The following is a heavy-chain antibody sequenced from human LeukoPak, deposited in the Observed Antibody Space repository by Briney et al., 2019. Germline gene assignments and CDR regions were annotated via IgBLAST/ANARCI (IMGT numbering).Heavy chain of an antibody. CDR2: ISYSGST. V-gene: IGHV4-39*01. CDR3: ARLITGYTTSSSRYYFDY. CDR1: GGSISSSSYY. Sequence: SETLSLTCTVSGGSISSSSYYWSWIRQPPGKGLEWIGSISYSGSTYYNPSLKSRVTMSVDTSKNQFSLKLSSVTAADMAVYYCARLITGYTTSSSRYYFDYWGQGTLVTVPS. D-gene: IGHD3-9*01. J-gene: IGHJ4*02.